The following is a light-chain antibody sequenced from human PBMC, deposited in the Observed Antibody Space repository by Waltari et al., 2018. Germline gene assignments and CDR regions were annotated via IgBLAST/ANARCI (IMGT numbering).Light chain of an antibody. V-gene: IGKV6-21*01. CDR3: HQSSSLPFT. CDR1: QSIGSR. J-gene: IGKJ3*01. CDR2: YAS. Sequence: EIVLTQSPDFQSVTPTEKVTITCRASQSIGSRLHWYQQKPDQSPKLLIKYASQSFSGVPSRFSGSGSGTDFNRIINSLEAEDAATYYCHQSSSLPFTFGPGTKVDIK.